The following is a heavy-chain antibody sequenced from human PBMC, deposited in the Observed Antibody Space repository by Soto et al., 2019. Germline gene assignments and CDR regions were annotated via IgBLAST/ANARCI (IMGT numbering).Heavy chain of an antibody. CDR2: VKHSGNI. J-gene: IGHJ3*01. Sequence: QVQLQQWGAGLLEPSETLSLTCAVYGGSFSGYYWGWFRQPPGKGLEWIGEVKHSGNINYNPSLKTRLTVSVDTSKNQFSLTLSSMTAADTAMYYCARGSHFDFSSGYADSFDVWGQGTMVTVSS. CDR1: GGSFSGYY. CDR3: ARGSHFDFSSGYADSFDV. D-gene: IGHD3-3*01. V-gene: IGHV4-34*01.